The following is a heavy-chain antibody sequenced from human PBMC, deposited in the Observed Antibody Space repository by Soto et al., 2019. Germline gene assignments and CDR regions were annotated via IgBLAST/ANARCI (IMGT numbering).Heavy chain of an antibody. Sequence: SETLCLTCTVSGGSISSSYWSWIRQPPAQGLEWIGYIYDSGSTYYNSSLKSRVTISVDTSKNQFSLDLSSVTAADTAVYYCATMGTPVTGLYYFDYWGQGTLVTVSS. J-gene: IGHJ4*02. D-gene: IGHD4-17*01. CDR2: IYDSGST. CDR3: ATMGTPVTGLYYFDY. CDR1: GGSISSSY. V-gene: IGHV4-59*08.